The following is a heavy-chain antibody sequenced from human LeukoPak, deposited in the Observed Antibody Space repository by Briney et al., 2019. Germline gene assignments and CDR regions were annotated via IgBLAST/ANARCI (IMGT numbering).Heavy chain of an antibody. D-gene: IGHD1-26*01. Sequence: GGSLRLSCAASGFTFSSYAMSWVRQAPGKGLEWVSAISGSGGSTYYADSVKGRFTISRDNSKNTLYLQMNSLRAEDTTVHYCARSVGAVDYWGQGTLVTVSS. CDR2: ISGSGGST. CDR1: GFTFSSYA. J-gene: IGHJ4*02. CDR3: ARSVGAVDY. V-gene: IGHV3-23*01.